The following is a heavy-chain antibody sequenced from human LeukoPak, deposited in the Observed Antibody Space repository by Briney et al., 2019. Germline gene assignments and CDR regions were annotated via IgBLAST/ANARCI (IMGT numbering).Heavy chain of an antibody. CDR1: GGSFSGYY. CDR2: INHSGST. V-gene: IGHV4-34*01. J-gene: IGHJ5*02. Sequence: SETLSLTCAVYGGSFSGYYWSWIRQPPGKGLEWIGEINHSGSTNYNPSLKSRVTISVDTSKNQFSLKLSSVTAADTAVYYCATTVAVAGKNWFDPWGQGTLVTVSS. D-gene: IGHD6-19*01. CDR3: ATTVAVAGKNWFDP.